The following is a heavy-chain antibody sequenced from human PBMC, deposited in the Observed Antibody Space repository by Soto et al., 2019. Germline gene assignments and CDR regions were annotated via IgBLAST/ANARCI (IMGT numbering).Heavy chain of an antibody. CDR3: ARDFVVRGVIIGSYYYYGMDV. Sequence: QVQLVQSGAEVKKPGASVKVSCKASGYTFTSYGISWVRQAPGQGLEWMGWISAYNGNTNYAQKLQGRVTMTTDTSTSTAYMELRSLRSDDTAVYYCARDFVVRGVIIGSYYYYGMDVWGQGTTVTVSS. CDR2: ISAYNGNT. D-gene: IGHD3-10*01. J-gene: IGHJ6*02. V-gene: IGHV1-18*04. CDR1: GYTFTSYG.